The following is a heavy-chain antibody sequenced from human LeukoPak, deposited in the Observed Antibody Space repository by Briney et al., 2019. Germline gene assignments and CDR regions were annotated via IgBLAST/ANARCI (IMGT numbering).Heavy chain of an antibody. CDR1: DGSFSSYY. V-gene: IGHV4-59*08. D-gene: IGHD1-26*01. J-gene: IGHJ4*02. CDR2: IYYSGSS. CDR3: ARGGWELLINYFDY. Sequence: SETLSLTCTVSDGSFSSYYWSWIRQPPGKGLEWIGYIYYSGSSNYNPSLKSRVTISVDTSKNQFSLKLSSVTAADTAVYYCARGGWELLINYFDYWGQGTLVTVSS.